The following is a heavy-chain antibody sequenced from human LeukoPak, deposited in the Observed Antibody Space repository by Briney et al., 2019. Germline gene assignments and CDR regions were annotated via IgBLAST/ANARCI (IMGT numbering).Heavy chain of an antibody. CDR2: IKEDGSEK. J-gene: IGHJ4*02. CDR3: AKEPGYYFDY. D-gene: IGHD1-14*01. CDR1: GFTFNNYW. V-gene: IGHV3-7*01. Sequence: GGSLRLSCAASGFTFNNYWMSWVRQAPGKGLEWVANIKEDGSEKFHVDSVKGRFTISRDNAKNSLYLQMNSLRAEDTAVYYCAKEPGYYFDYWGQGTLVTVSS.